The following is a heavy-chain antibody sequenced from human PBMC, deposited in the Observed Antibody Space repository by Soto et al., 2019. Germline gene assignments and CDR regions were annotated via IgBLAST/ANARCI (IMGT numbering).Heavy chain of an antibody. CDR3: ARKPDVAPAKVGGGYVFDV. D-gene: IGHD3-16*01. V-gene: IGHV4-4*02. CDR1: SGSIFTTNW. Sequence: QVQLQESGPGLVKPSGTLSLTCAASSGSIFTTNWWSWVRQSPGRGLQWIGDIYHSGSPKYNPSHKSRVSISIDKSKARFFLNLTSVTAADTAVNYCARKPDVAPAKVGGGYVFDVWGQGKMVTVSS. CDR2: IYHSGSP. J-gene: IGHJ3*01.